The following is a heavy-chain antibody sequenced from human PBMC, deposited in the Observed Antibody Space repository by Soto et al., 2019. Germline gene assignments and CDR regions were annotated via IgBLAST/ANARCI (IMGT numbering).Heavy chain of an antibody. D-gene: IGHD1-20*01. CDR1: GFTFSGYA. V-gene: IGHV3-23*01. CDR3: AKDAGDYNWSFDY. Sequence: EVQLLESGGGLVQFGGSLRLSCAASGFTFSGYAMSWVRQAPGKGLEWVSAISGSGGSTYYADSVKGRFTNSRDNSKNTLNLQMNSLRAEDTAVYYCAKDAGDYNWSFDYWGQGTLVTVSS. J-gene: IGHJ4*02. CDR2: ISGSGGST.